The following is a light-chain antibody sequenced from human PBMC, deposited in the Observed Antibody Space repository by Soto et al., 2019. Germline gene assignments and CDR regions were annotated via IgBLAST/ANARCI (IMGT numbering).Light chain of an antibody. Sequence: EIVLTQSPVTLSLSPGERATLSCRASQSVGSYLAWYQQKPGQAPRLLIYDASNRATGIPARFSGGGSGTDFTLTISGLEPEDFAVYYCQQRSNWRLTFGGGTKVEIK. CDR3: QQRSNWRLT. CDR2: DAS. V-gene: IGKV3-11*01. J-gene: IGKJ4*01. CDR1: QSVGSY.